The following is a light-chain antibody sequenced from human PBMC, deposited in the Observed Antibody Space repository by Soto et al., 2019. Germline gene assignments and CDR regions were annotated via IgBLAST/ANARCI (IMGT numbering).Light chain of an antibody. Sequence: QSALTQPRSVSGCPGQSVTISCTGTSSDVGGYNLVSWYQQHPGKAPKLMIYDVSKRPSGVPDRFSGSKSGNTASLTISGLQAEDEADYCYSYAGSYTFYVFGTGTKVTVL. CDR2: DVS. V-gene: IGLV2-11*01. CDR3: YSYAGSYTFYV. J-gene: IGLJ1*01. CDR1: SSDVGGYNL.